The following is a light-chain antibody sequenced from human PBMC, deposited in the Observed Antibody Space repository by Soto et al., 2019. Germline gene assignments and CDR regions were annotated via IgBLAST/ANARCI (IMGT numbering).Light chain of an antibody. J-gene: IGLJ3*02. V-gene: IGLV2-14*01. Sequence: QSALTQPASVSGSPGQSITISCTGTTSDIGGYNYVSWYQQHPGKAPKLIIYEVDDRPSRISTRFSGSKSGNTASLTISGLQAEDEADYYCSSFTTSSTGVFGGGTKLTVL. CDR3: SSFTTSSTGV. CDR1: TSDIGGYNY. CDR2: EVD.